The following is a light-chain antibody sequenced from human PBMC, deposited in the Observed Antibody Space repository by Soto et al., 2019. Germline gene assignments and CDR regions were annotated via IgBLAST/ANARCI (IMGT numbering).Light chain of an antibody. CDR3: QQYDNWPPAT. CDR1: QSISSN. V-gene: IGKV3-15*01. CDR2: GAS. J-gene: IGKJ5*01. Sequence: EIVMTQSPATLSVSPGERATLSCRASQSISSNLAWYQQKLGQAPRLLIYGASTRATGIPARFSGSGSGTEFTLTISSLQSEDFAIYYCQQYDNWPPATFGQGTRLENK.